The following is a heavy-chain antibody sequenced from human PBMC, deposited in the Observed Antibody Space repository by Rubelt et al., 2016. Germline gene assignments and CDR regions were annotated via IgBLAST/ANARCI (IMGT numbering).Heavy chain of an antibody. CDR3: ARVGGLYAIPDYPIEY. J-gene: IGHJ4*02. Sequence: VQLRESGPGLVKPSETLSLTCTVSGVSMSTGGPYWSWIRQHPGKGLEWIGYIYYTGTTYYNPSLKSRVSISVDPSKNQLSLNLSSVTAADTAVYHCARVGGLYAIPDYPIEYWGQGTLVTVSS. V-gene: IGHV4-31*03. CDR1: GVSMSTGGPY. CDR2: IYYTGTT. D-gene: IGHD2-8*01.